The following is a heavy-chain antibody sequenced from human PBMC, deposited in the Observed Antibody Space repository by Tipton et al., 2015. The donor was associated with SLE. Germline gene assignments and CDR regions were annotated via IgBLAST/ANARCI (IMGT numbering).Heavy chain of an antibody. CDR2: IHPSGDT. CDR1: GDSISSYY. V-gene: IGHV4-4*07. D-gene: IGHD2-2*01. J-gene: IGHJ3*02. Sequence: TLSLTCTVSGDSISSYYWSWIRQPPGKGLEWIGRIHPSGDTTYNPSLKSRVTMSRDTSRNEFSLRLTSMTAADTAVYYCARCAVPAVMGAFDTWGQGTMVTVS. CDR3: ARCAVPAVMGAFDT.